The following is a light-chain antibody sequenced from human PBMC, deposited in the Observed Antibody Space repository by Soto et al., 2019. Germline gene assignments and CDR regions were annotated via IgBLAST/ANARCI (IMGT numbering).Light chain of an antibody. CDR2: DAS. V-gene: IGKV3-11*01. CDR1: QSVSTF. CDR3: QQRSKWFT. J-gene: IGKJ4*01. Sequence: EIVLTQSPVTLSLSPGERATLSCRASQSVSTFLAWYQQKPGQAPRLLIYDASNRTTGIPARFSGSGSGTAFTLTISSLGPEDFAVYYCQQRSKWFTFGGGTKVEIK.